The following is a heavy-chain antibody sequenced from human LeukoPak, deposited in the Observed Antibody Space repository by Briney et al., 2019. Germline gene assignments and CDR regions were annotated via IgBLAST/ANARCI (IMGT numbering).Heavy chain of an antibody. V-gene: IGHV1-46*01. J-gene: IGHJ4*02. Sequence: ASVKVSCKASGGTFSSYAISWVRQAPGQGLEWMGKINPSGGGTDYAQKFQGRVTMTRDTSTSTVYMELSSLRSEDTAVYYCARDQGATMVRGIMSPSAADYWGQGTLVTVSS. D-gene: IGHD3-10*01. CDR2: INPSGGGT. CDR3: ARDQGATMVRGIMSPSAADY. CDR1: GGTFSSYA.